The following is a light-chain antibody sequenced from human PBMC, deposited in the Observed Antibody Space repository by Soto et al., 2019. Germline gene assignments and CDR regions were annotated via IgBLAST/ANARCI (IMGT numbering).Light chain of an antibody. Sequence: AIRMTQSPSSLSVSTGDRVTITCRASQGISSYLAWYQQKPGKAPKLLIYAASTLQSGVPSRFSGSGSGTDFTLTISCLQSEDFATYYCQQYYSYPPIFGGGTKVDIK. V-gene: IGKV1-8*01. CDR1: QGISSY. J-gene: IGKJ4*01. CDR3: QQYYSYPPI. CDR2: AAS.